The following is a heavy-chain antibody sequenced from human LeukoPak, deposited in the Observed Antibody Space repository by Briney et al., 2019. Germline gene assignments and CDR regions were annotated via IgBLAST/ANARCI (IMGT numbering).Heavy chain of an antibody. V-gene: IGHV3-23*01. D-gene: IGHD1-26*01. CDR2: LSTGGRST. J-gene: IGHJ5*02. CDR1: GFTFSNFA. Sequence: GGSLRLSCAATGFTFSNFAMSWVRQAPGKGLQWVSGLSTGGRSTFYTDSVKGRFTITRNNSKNTPYLQMNSLRADETAVYYCAKDRGVGASNWFDTCGQGTLVT. CDR3: AKDRGVGASNWFDT.